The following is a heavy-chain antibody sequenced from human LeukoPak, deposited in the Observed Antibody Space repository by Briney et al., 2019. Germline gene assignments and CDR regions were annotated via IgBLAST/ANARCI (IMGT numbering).Heavy chain of an antibody. V-gene: IGHV4-61*02. CDR1: GGSISSGSYY. CDR2: IYTSGST. D-gene: IGHD2-2*01. Sequence: PSQTLSLTCTVSGGSISSGSYYWSWIRQPAGKGLEWIGRIYTSGSTNYNPSLKSRVTISVDMSKNQFSLKLSSVTAADTAVYYCARGYPVVPAALDYWGQGTLVTVSS. J-gene: IGHJ4*02. CDR3: ARGYPVVPAALDY.